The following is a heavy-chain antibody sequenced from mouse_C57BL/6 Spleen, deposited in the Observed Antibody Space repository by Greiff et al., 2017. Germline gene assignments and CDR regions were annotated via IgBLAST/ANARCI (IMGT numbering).Heavy chain of an antibody. D-gene: IGHD4-1*01. V-gene: IGHV1-77*01. CDR1: GYTFTDYY. Sequence: VQLQQSGAELVKPGASVKISCKASGYTFTDYYINWVKQRPGPGLEWIGKSGPGSGSTYYNEKFKGKATLTADKSSSTAYMQLSSLTSEDSAVYFCAREITGNGFAYWGQGTLVTGAA. J-gene: IGHJ3*01. CDR2: SGPGSGST. CDR3: AREITGNGFAY.